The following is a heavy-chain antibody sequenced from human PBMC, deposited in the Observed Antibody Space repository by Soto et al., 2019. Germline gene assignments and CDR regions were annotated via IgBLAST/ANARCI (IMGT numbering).Heavy chain of an antibody. CDR3: ARDGYYFDY. Sequence: SETLSLTCAVYGGSFSGYYSSWIRQPPGKGLEWIGEINHSGSTNYNPSLKSRVTISVDTSKNQFSLKLSSVTAADTAVYYCARDGYYFDYWGQGTLVTVSS. D-gene: IGHD5-12*01. V-gene: IGHV4-34*01. CDR1: GGSFSGYY. J-gene: IGHJ4*02. CDR2: INHSGST.